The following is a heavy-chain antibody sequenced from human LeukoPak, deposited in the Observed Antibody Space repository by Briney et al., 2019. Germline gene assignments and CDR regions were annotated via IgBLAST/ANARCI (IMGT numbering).Heavy chain of an antibody. V-gene: IGHV4-34*01. CDR1: GGSFSGYY. D-gene: IGHD3-3*01. J-gene: IGHJ6*03. CDR3: ARVNHWSGYYTYYYYYMDV. Sequence: SETLSLTCAVYGGSFSGYYWSWIRQPPGKGLEWIGEINHSGSTNYNPSLKSRVTISVDTSKNQFSLKLSSVTAADTAVYYCARVNHWSGYYTYYYYYMDVWGKGTTVTVSS. CDR2: INHSGST.